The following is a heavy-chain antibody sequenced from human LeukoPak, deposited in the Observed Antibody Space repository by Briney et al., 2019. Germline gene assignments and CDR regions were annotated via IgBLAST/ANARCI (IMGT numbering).Heavy chain of an antibody. CDR1: GGTFSSYA. V-gene: IGHV1-69*13. CDR2: IIPILNSP. J-gene: IGHJ4*02. D-gene: IGHD3-9*01. Sequence: ASVKVSCKASGGTFSSYAISWVRQGPGQRIEWLGGIIPILNSPHHAQKFQDRVTITADGSTNTVYMELSSLTSDDTAVYYCAKDSWDILASPLGDWGQGTLVIVSA. CDR3: AKDSWDILASPLGD.